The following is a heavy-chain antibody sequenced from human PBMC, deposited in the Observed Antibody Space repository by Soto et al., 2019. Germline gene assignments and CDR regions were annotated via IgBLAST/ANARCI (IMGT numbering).Heavy chain of an antibody. CDR1: GGTFSSYA. CDR3: ARDRRGNSGFDY. V-gene: IGHV1-69*06. Sequence: GASVKVSCKASGGTFSSYAISWLRQAPGQGLEWMGGIIPIFGTANYAQKFQDRVTITADKSTSTAYMELSSLRSEDTAVYYCARDRRGNSGFDYWGQGTLVTVSS. J-gene: IGHJ4*02. CDR2: IIPIFGTA. D-gene: IGHD3-10*01.